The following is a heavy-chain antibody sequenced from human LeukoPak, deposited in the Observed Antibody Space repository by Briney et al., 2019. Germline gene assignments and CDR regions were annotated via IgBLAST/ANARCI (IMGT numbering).Heavy chain of an antibody. CDR2: INPNSGGT. V-gene: IGHV1-2*06. CDR1: GYTFTGYY. D-gene: IGHD3-22*01. J-gene: IGHJ3*02. CDR3: AIPVPTYYYDSSGYPIDAFDI. Sequence: ASVRVSCKASGYTFTGYYMHWVRQAPGQGLEWMGRINPNSGGTNYAQKFQGRVTMTRDTSISTAYMELSRLRSDDTAVYYCAIPVPTYYYDSSGYPIDAFDIWGQGTMVTVSS.